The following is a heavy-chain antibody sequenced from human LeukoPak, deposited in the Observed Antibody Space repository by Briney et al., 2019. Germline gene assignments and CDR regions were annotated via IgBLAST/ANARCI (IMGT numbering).Heavy chain of an antibody. V-gene: IGHV4-61*02. CDR1: GGSISSGSYY. CDR2: IYTSGST. Sequence: SSQTLSLTCTVSGGSISSGSYYWSWIRQPAGKGLEWIGRIYTSGSTNYNPSLKSRVTISVGTSKNQFSLKLSSVTAADTAVYYCASAVLRGYYFDYWGQGTLVTVSS. CDR3: ASAVLRGYYFDY. J-gene: IGHJ4*02.